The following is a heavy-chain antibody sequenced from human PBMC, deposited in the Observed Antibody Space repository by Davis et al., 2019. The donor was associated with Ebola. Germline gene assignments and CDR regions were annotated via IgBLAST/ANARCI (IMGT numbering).Heavy chain of an antibody. J-gene: IGHJ5*02. V-gene: IGHV3-7*03. D-gene: IGHD5-18*01. CDR3: ARDLYSYGWNWFDP. Sequence: ETLSLTCAVSGYSISSGYYWGWVRQAPGKGLEWVANIMQDGSEEFYVDSVKGRFTISRDNAKNSLYLQMNSLRAEDTAVYYCARDLYSYGWNWFDPWGQGTLVTVSS. CDR1: GYSISSGYY. CDR2: IMQDGSEE.